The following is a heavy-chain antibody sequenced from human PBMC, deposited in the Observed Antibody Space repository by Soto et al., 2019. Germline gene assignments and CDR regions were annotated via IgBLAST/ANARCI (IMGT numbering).Heavy chain of an antibody. CDR2: IYYSGST. CDR1: GGSISSYY. Sequence: KTSETLSLTCTVSGGSISSYYWSWIRQPPGKGLEWIGYIYYSGSTNYNPSLKSRVTISVDASKNQFSLKLSSVTAADTAVYYCARERRDYYYDSSGYYHPFDYSGQGTLVTVYS. D-gene: IGHD3-22*01. V-gene: IGHV4-59*01. CDR3: ARERRDYYYDSSGYYHPFDY. J-gene: IGHJ4*02.